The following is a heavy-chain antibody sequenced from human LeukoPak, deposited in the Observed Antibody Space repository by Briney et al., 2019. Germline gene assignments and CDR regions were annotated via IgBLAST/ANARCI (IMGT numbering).Heavy chain of an antibody. Sequence: SGTLSLTCAVSGGSISSSNWWSWVRQPPGKGLEWIGEIYHSGSTNYNPSLKSRVTISVDKSMNQFSLKLSSVTAADTAVYYCARSGYDFWRQFDPWGQGTLVTVSS. V-gene: IGHV4-4*02. J-gene: IGHJ5*02. CDR2: IYHSGST. D-gene: IGHD3-3*01. CDR1: GGSISSSNW. CDR3: ARSGYDFWRQFDP.